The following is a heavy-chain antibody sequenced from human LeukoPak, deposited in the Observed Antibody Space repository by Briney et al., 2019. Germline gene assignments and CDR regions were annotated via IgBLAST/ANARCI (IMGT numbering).Heavy chain of an antibody. CDR3: ATDPGSSGYS. D-gene: IGHD3-22*01. J-gene: IGHJ5*02. Sequence: ASVKVSCTVSGYTLTELSIQWVRPGPGKELEWMGGFDPEDGESIYAQRFQGRVTMTEDTSTDTAYMELRSLTSEDTAVYYCATDPGSSGYSWGQGTLVTVTS. V-gene: IGHV1-24*01. CDR2: FDPEDGES. CDR1: GYTLTELS.